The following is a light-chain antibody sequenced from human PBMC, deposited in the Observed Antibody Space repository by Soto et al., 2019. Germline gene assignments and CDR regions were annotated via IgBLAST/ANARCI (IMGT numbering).Light chain of an antibody. V-gene: IGLV2-14*01. Sequence: QSVLTQPASVSGSPGQSITISCTGTSSDVGGYNYVSWYQQHPGKAPKLIIYDVSNRPSGVSNRFSGSKSGNTASLTISGLQAEDEADDYCSSYTRSDTGVFGGGTKLTVL. J-gene: IGLJ2*01. CDR3: SSYTRSDTGV. CDR1: SSDVGGYNY. CDR2: DVS.